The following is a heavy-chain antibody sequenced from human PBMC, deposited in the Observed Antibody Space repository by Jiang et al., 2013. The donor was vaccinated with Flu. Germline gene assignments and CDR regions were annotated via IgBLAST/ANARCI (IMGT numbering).Heavy chain of an antibody. V-gene: IGHV1-69*06. J-gene: IGHJ6*02. CDR1: GVTFRSNT. CDR2: IIPMFGTS. D-gene: IGHD2-21*01. Sequence: GAEVKKPGSSVKVSCKASGVTFRSNTFSWVRQAPGQGLEWMGGIIPMFGTSNYAQKFQDRVTITADKSTGTLYMELSSLTSEDTAVYYCARHNCGMIMCKGGDFYYGMDVWGQGTTVTVSS. CDR3: ARHNCGMIMCKGGDFYYGMDV.